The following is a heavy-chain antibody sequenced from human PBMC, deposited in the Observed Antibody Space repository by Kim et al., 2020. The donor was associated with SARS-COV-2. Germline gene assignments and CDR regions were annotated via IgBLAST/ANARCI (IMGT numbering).Heavy chain of an antibody. V-gene: IGHV1-2*06. Sequence: ASVKVSCKTSGYTFTGYYMHWVRQAPGQGLEWMGRINPNSGGTNYAQKFQGRVTMTRDTSISTAYMELSRLRSDDTAVYYCARVREHIGFDYWGQGTLVTVSS. D-gene: IGHD2-21*01. CDR1: GYTFTGYY. CDR3: ARVREHIGFDY. CDR2: INPNSGGT. J-gene: IGHJ4*02.